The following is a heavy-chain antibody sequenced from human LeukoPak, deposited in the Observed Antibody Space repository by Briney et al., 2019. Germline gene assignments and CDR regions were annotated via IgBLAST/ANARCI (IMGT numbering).Heavy chain of an antibody. Sequence: GGSLRLSCAASGFTFSSYGMHWVRQAPGKGLEWVAFIRYDGSNKYYADSVKGRFTISRDNSKNTLYLQMNSLRAEDTAVYYCAKARGLRYFDWSTAGGFDYWGQGTLVTVSS. CDR3: AKARGLRYFDWSTAGGFDY. V-gene: IGHV3-30*02. J-gene: IGHJ4*02. CDR2: IRYDGSNK. D-gene: IGHD3-9*01. CDR1: GFTFSSYG.